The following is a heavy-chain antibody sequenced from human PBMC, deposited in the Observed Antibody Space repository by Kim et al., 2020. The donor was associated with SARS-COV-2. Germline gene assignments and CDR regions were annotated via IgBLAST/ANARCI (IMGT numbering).Heavy chain of an antibody. CDR2: IYYSGST. CDR3: ASYTASTPYYFDY. Sequence: SETLSLTCTVSGGSISSSSYYWGWIRQPPGKGLEWIGSIYYSGSTYYNPSLKSRVTISVDTSKNQFSLKLSSVTAADTAVYYCASYTASTPYYFDYWGQGTLVTVSS. J-gene: IGHJ4*02. V-gene: IGHV4-39*01. D-gene: IGHD2-2*02. CDR1: GGSISSSSYY.